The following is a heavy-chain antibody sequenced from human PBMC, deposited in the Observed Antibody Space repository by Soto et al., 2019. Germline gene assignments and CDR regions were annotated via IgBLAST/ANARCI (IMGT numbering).Heavy chain of an antibody. D-gene: IGHD1-1*01. CDR3: TRGHRPSSTGTGAL. Sequence: PGWSLRLSCVAAGFACDQYWMHWVRQAAGKGLEWVSRISDDGARIDYADFVKGRFTIARDNAKNTLFLQMRSLRGEDTAVYYCTRGHRPSSTGTGALWGRGALVTASS. V-gene: IGHV3-74*01. CDR1: GFACDQYW. CDR2: ISDDGARI. J-gene: IGHJ4*02.